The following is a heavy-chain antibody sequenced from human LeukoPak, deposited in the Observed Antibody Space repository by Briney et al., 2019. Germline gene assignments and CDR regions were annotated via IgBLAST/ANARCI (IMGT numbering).Heavy chain of an antibody. Sequence: SGGSLRLSCVASGFYVNDNFMLWIRQPPGRGLEWISIIYASGGAFHSESVKGRFSAFRDTSKNTIFLQMNNLRAADTAMYYCVRRHDYWGQGTLVTVSS. CDR1: GFYVNDNF. J-gene: IGHJ4*02. CDR3: VRRHDY. CDR2: IYASGGA. V-gene: IGHV3-53*01.